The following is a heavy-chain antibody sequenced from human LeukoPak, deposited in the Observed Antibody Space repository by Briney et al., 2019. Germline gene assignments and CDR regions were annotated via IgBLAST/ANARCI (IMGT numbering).Heavy chain of an antibody. V-gene: IGHV4-34*01. CDR1: GGSFSGYY. D-gene: IGHD3-10*01. CDR2: INHSGST. Sequence: PSETLSLTCAVYGGSFSGYYWSWIRQPPGKGLEWIGEINHSGSTNYNPSLKSRVTMSVDTSKNQFSLKLSSVTAADTAVYYCARDRREVRLYERDYYYYYYMDVWGKGTTVTISS. J-gene: IGHJ6*03. CDR3: ARDRREVRLYERDYYYYYYMDV.